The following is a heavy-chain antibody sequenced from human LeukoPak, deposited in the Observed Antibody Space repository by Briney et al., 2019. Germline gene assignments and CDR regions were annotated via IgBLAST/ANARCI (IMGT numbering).Heavy chain of an antibody. Sequence: PSETLSLTCTVSGGSISSYYWSWLRQPPGKGLEWIGYIYYSGSTNYNPSLKCRVTISVDTSKNQFSLKLSSVTAADPAVNYCPSHGSGDYVYFDYWGQGTLVTVSS. CDR3: PSHGSGDYVYFDY. D-gene: IGHD4-17*01. CDR1: GGSISSYY. CDR2: IYYSGST. J-gene: IGHJ4*02. V-gene: IGHV4-59*08.